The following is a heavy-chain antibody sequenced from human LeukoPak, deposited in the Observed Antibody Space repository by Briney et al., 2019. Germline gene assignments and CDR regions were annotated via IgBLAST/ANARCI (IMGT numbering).Heavy chain of an antibody. CDR1: GFTFSNAW. CDR2: IKSKTDGGTT. D-gene: IGHD1-1*01. V-gene: IGHV3-15*01. J-gene: IGHJ4*02. Sequence: GGSLRLSCAASGFTFSNAWMSWVRQAPGKGLEWGGRIKSKTDGGTTDYAAPVKGRFTISRDDSKNTLYLQMNSLKTEDTAVYYCTTGPPLQLERVPAYWGQGTLVTVSS. CDR3: TTGPPLQLERVPAY.